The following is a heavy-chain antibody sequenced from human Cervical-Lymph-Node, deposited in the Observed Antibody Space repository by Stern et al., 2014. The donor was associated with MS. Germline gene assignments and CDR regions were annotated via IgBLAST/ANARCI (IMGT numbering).Heavy chain of an antibody. D-gene: IGHD2-8*01. CDR2: INTGNGNT. CDR3: ARPIGDCTNGICYNEFDY. Sequence: VQLVESGAEVKKPGASVKVSCKASGYTFTGYNIHWVRQAPGQGLEWMGLINTGNGNTKYSHKFQGRVTISMDTSASTGYMEVRSLRSEDTAVYYCARPIGDCTNGICYNEFDYWCQGTLVTVSS. V-gene: IGHV1-3*04. J-gene: IGHJ4*02. CDR1: GYTFTGYN.